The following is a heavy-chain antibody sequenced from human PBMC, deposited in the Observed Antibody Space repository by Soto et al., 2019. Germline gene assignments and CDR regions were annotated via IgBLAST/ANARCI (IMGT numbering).Heavy chain of an antibody. Sequence: PGGSLRLSCAASGFTFSSHAMGWLRQAPGTGPEWVAFVDGSGGDTSYADSVKGRFTISRDNSDNSLFLDMNSLRAEDTAVYYCVIRPHGDYFAYWGQGTLVTVSS. CDR3: VIRPHGDYFAY. CDR2: VDGSGGDT. D-gene: IGHD4-17*01. CDR1: GFTFSSHA. V-gene: IGHV3-23*01. J-gene: IGHJ4*02.